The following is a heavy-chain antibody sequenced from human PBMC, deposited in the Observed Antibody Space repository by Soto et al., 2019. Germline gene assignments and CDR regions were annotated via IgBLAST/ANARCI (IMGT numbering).Heavy chain of an antibody. D-gene: IGHD2-21*01. CDR2: ISGSGGST. V-gene: IGHV3-23*01. Sequence: PGGSLRLSCAASGFTFSSYAMSWVRQAPGKGLEWVSAISGSGGSTYYADSVKGRFTISRDNAKNTLYLQMNSLRAEDTAVYYCARMGGDGFKFAGRTYYYGMDVWGQGTTVTVSS. CDR3: ARMGGDGFKFAGRTYYYGMDV. J-gene: IGHJ6*02. CDR1: GFTFSSYA.